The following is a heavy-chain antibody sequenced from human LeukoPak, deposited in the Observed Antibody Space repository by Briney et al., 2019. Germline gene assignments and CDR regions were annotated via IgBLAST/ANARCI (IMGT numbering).Heavy chain of an antibody. CDR3: ARRGPPRYYYGMDV. Sequence: GGSLRLSCAASGFTFSSYAMHWVRQAPGKGLEWVAVISYDGSNKYYADSVKGRFTISRDNSKNTLYLQMNSLRAEDTAVYYCARRGPPRYYYGMDVWGQGTTVTVSS. J-gene: IGHJ6*02. V-gene: IGHV3-30-3*01. CDR1: GFTFSSYA. CDR2: ISYDGSNK.